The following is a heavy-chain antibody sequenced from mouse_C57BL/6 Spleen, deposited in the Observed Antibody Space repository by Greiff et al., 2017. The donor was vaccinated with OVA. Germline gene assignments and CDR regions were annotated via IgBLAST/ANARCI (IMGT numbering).Heavy chain of an antibody. J-gene: IGHJ1*03. CDR1: GYTFTDYN. Sequence: EVQLQQSGPELVKPGASVKIPCKASGYTFTDYNMDWVKQSHGKSLEWIGDINPNNGGTNYNQKFKGKATLTVDKSSSTAYMELRSLTSEYTAVYYCARNYYGSSFYFDVWGTGTTVTVSS. CDR2: INPNNGGT. V-gene: IGHV1-18*01. D-gene: IGHD1-1*01. CDR3: ARNYYGSSFYFDV.